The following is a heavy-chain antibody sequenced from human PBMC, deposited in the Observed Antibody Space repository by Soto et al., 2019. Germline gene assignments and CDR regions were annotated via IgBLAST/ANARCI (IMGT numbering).Heavy chain of an antibody. D-gene: IGHD3-22*01. CDR3: ARGGSGYVWFNEF. CDR1: GGLFSSYA. J-gene: IGHJ4*02. CDR2: IIPVFNSA. Sequence: SVKISCKDPGGLFSSYAISWVRQAPGQGLEWVGGIIPVFNSAYYAEKFQDRVTITADESTNTAYMELSSLKSEDTAMYYCARGGSGYVWFNEFWGQGTLVTVSS. V-gene: IGHV1-69*13.